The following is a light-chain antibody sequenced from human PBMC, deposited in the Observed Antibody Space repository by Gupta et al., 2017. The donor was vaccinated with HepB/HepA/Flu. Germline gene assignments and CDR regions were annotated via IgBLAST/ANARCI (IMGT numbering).Light chain of an antibody. CDR1: QSVSSSY. Sequence: EMVLTQSPGTLSLSPGERATLSCRASQSVSSSYLAWYQQKPGQAPRLLIYGVSSRATGIPDRFSGSGSGTDFTLTISRLEPEDFALYYCQQDCSSPFTFGPGTNVDIK. CDR2: GVS. CDR3: QQDCSSPFT. V-gene: IGKV3-20*01. J-gene: IGKJ3*01.